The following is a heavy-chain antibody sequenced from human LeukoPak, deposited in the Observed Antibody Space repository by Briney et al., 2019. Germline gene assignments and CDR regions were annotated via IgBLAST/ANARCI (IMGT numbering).Heavy chain of an antibody. V-gene: IGHV3-21*01. CDR3: ARDRGSGSYSNAFDI. D-gene: IGHD1-26*01. CDR2: ISSSSSYI. CDR1: GLTFSSYS. Sequence: GGSLRLSCAASGLTFSSYSMNWVRQAPGKGLEWVSSISSSSSYIYYADSVKGRFTISGDNAKNSLYLQMNSLRAEDTAVYYCARDRGSGSYSNAFDIWGQGTMVTVSS. J-gene: IGHJ3*02.